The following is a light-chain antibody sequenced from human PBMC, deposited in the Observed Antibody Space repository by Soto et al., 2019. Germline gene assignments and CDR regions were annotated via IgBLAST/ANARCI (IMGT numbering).Light chain of an antibody. J-gene: IGKJ2*02. V-gene: IGKV3-20*01. CDR3: QQYGGSPST. CDR2: GAS. Sequence: EIVLTQSPGTLSLSPGERATLSCRASQSVSSSHLAWYQQKPGQAPRLLIYGASFRATGIPDRFSGSASGTDFTLTISRLEPDDFAVYYCQQYGGSPSTLGQGTKLEIK. CDR1: QSVSSSH.